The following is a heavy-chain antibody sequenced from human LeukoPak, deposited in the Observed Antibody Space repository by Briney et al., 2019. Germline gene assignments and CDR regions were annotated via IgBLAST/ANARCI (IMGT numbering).Heavy chain of an antibody. D-gene: IGHD2-2*01. Sequence: PGGSLRLSCAASGFTFSSYAMHWVRQAPGKGLEWVAVISYDGSNKYYADSVKGRFTISRDNSKNTLYLQMNSLRAEDTAVYYCARDRVVVVPAAIDYWGQGTLVTVSS. CDR1: GFTFSSYA. CDR3: ARDRVVVVPAAIDY. CDR2: ISYDGSNK. V-gene: IGHV3-30-3*01. J-gene: IGHJ4*02.